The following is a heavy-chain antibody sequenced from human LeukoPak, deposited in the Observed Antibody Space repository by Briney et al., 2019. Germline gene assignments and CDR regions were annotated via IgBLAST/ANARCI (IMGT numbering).Heavy chain of an antibody. J-gene: IGHJ4*02. Sequence: GGSLRLSCAASGFTFSSYSMNWVRQAPGKGLEWVSYISSSSSTIYYADSVKGRFTISRDNAKNSLYLQMNSLRAEDTAVYYCARAPHSSSWTFDYWGQGTLVTVSS. D-gene: IGHD6-13*01. CDR2: ISSSSSTI. V-gene: IGHV3-48*04. CDR3: ARAPHSSSWTFDY. CDR1: GFTFSSYS.